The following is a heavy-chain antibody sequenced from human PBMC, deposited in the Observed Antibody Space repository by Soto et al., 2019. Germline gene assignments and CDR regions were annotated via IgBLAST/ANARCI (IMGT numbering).Heavy chain of an antibody. Sequence: TSETLSLTCTVSSGSSTSSTYYWGWIRQPPGEGLEWIGHIFDSGTTYTNPSLRSQVAISLDTSKNHFSLTLNSVTAADTAVYYCARGPSGDKVHYWGQGALVTVSS. V-gene: IGHV4-30-4*08. D-gene: IGHD7-27*01. CDR3: ARGPSGDKVHY. CDR1: SGSSTSSTYY. J-gene: IGHJ4*02. CDR2: IFDSGTT.